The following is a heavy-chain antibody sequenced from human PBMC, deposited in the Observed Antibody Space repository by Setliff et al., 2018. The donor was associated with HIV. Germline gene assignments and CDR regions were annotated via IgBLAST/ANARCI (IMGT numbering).Heavy chain of an antibody. Sequence: PGGSLRLSCTAPGFNFMFFAMSWVRQDPEKGLEWVSGISGSNSRTDYVDSVKGRFTISRDKSKNTLYLQLNSLRAEDTAVYYCAKHECSGGCYYYMDVWGKGIMVTVSS. V-gene: IGHV3-23*01. J-gene: IGHJ6*03. CDR2: ISGSNSRT. CDR1: GFNFMFFA. D-gene: IGHD2-15*01. CDR3: AKHECSGGCYYYMDV.